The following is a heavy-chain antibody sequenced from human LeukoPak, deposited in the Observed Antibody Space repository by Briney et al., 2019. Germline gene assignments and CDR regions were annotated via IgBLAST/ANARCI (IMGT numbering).Heavy chain of an antibody. V-gene: IGHV3-74*03. CDR3: ARGKIAAAVFLDAFDI. D-gene: IGHD6-13*01. CDR1: GFPFRTYW. J-gene: IGHJ3*02. Sequence: GSLRLSCAASGFPFRTYWMHWVRQAPGKGLVWVSHINSDGSNTKHADSVKGRFTISRDNAKNTLYLQMNSLRAGDTAVYYCARGKIAAAVFLDAFDIWGQGTMVTASS. CDR2: INSDGSNT.